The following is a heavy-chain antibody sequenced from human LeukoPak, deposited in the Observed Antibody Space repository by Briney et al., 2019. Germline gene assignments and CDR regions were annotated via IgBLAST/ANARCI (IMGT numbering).Heavy chain of an antibody. Sequence: SETLSLTCTVSGGSIGTSSYYWGWIRQPPGKGLEWIGNIYYSGSTYYNPSLKSRITISQDTSKNQFSLRLSSVTAADTAAYYCARLTTGRPGYYYYMDVWGQGTLVTVSS. D-gene: IGHD4-17*01. CDR1: GGSIGTSSYY. CDR2: IYYSGST. CDR3: ARLTTGRPGYYYYMDV. V-gene: IGHV4-39*07. J-gene: IGHJ6*03.